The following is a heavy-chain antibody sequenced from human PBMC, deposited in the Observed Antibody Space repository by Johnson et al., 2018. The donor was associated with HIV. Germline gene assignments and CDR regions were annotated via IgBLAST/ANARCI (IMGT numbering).Heavy chain of an antibody. D-gene: IGHD1-14*01. J-gene: IGHJ3*02. V-gene: IGHV3-7*01. CDR1: GFTFSNYW. Sequence: VLLVESGGGLVQPGGSLRLSCAASGFTFSNYWMSWVRQAPGKGLEWVANIKQDGSEKYYVDSLKGRFTISRDNAKNSLYLQMNSLRGEDTAVYYCARDSSTTDVAFDIWGQGTMVTVSS. CDR3: ARDSSTTDVAFDI. CDR2: IKQDGSEK.